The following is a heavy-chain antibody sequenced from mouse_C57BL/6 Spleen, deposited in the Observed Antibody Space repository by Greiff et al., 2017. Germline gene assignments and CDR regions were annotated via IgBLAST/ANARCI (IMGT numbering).Heavy chain of an antibody. CDR1: GYSFTSYY. Sequence: QVQLQQSGPELVKPGASVKISCKASGYSFTSYYIHWVKQRPGQGLEWIGWIYPGSGNTKYNEKFKGKATLTADTSSSTAYMQLSSLTSEDSAVYYCAKGYYGSRGFFDYWGQGTTLTVSS. V-gene: IGHV1-66*01. CDR2: IYPGSGNT. D-gene: IGHD1-1*01. J-gene: IGHJ2*01. CDR3: AKGYYGSRGFFDY.